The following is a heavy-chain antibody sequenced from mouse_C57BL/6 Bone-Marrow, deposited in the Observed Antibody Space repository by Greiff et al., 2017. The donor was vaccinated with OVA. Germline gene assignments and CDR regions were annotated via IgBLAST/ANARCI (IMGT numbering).Heavy chain of an antibody. CDR3: ARGNFGSSFYAMDD. Sequence: EVQLKQSVAELVRPGASVKLSCTASGFNIKNTYMHWVKQRPEQGLEWIGRIDPANDNTKYAPKFQGKATMTADTSSNTAYLQLSSLSSEDTAVYCCARGNFGSSFYAMDDWGQGTSVTVSS. CDR1: GFNIKNTY. CDR2: IDPANDNT. V-gene: IGHV14-3*01. D-gene: IGHD1-1*01. J-gene: IGHJ4*01.